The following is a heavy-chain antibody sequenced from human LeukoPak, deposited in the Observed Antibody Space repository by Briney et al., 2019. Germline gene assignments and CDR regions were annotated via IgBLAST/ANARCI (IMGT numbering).Heavy chain of an antibody. D-gene: IGHD6-13*01. Sequence: PGGSLRLSCAASGFTVSNTYMSWVRQAPGKGLEWVAVISYDGSNKYYADSVKGRFTISRDNSKNTLYLQMNSLRAEDTAVYYCARDNAGIAAAGEFDYWGQGTLVTVSS. CDR3: ARDNAGIAAAGEFDY. CDR2: ISYDGSNK. J-gene: IGHJ4*02. V-gene: IGHV3-30-3*01. CDR1: GFTVSNTY.